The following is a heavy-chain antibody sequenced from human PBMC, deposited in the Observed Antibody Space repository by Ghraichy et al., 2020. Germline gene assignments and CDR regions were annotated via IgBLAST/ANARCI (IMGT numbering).Heavy chain of an antibody. CDR2: IKQDGSEK. V-gene: IGHV3-7*04. Sequence: LSLTCAASGFTFSSYWMNWVRQAPGKGLEWVANIKQDGSEKYYVDSVKGRFTISRDNAKNSLYLQMNSLRAEDTAVYYCARDPTMIVAGGAFDIWGQGTMVTVSS. CDR3: ARDPTMIVAGGAFDI. D-gene: IGHD3-22*01. J-gene: IGHJ3*02. CDR1: GFTFSSYW.